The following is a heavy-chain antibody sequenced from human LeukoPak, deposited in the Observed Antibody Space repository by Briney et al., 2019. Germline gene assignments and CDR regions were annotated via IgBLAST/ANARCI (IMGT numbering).Heavy chain of an antibody. CDR2: IYYTGRT. D-gene: IGHD3-22*01. Sequence: KPSETLSLTCTVSGGSISTNNYYWGWIRQPPGKGLEWIGTIYYTGRTYDNPSLKSRVTVSVDTSKNQFSLKLSSVTAADTAVYYCARLLYDRSGYYYFGYWGQGTLVTVSS. V-gene: IGHV4-39*01. CDR1: GGSISTNNYY. CDR3: ARLLYDRSGYYYFGY. J-gene: IGHJ4*02.